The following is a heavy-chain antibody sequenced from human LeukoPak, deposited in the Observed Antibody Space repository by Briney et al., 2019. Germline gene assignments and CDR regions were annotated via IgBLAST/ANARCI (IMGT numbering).Heavy chain of an antibody. V-gene: IGHV4-31*03. J-gene: IGHJ5*02. CDR3: ARDPKRATKRDCSGGSCYPHTHNWFDP. Sequence: PSQTLSLTCTVSGGSISSGGYYWSWIRQHPGKGLEWIGYIYYSGSTYYNPSLKSRVTISVDASKNQFSLKLSSVTAADTAVYYCARDPKRATKRDCSGGSCYPHTHNWFDPWGQGTLVTVSS. D-gene: IGHD2-15*01. CDR1: GGSISSGGYY. CDR2: IYYSGST.